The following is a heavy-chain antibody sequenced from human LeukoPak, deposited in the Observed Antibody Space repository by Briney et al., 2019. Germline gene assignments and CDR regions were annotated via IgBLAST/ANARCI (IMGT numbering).Heavy chain of an antibody. V-gene: IGHV5-10-1*01. CDR2: IDPSDSYT. CDR3: ARHSAGIVVAGK. J-gene: IGHJ4*02. Sequence: NPGESLKISFKGSGYSFTSYWISWVRQMPGKGLEWMGRIDPSDSYTNYSPSFQGHVTISADKSISTVYLQWSSLKASDTSMYYCARHSAGIVVAGKWGQGTLVTVSS. CDR1: GYSFTSYW. D-gene: IGHD6-19*01.